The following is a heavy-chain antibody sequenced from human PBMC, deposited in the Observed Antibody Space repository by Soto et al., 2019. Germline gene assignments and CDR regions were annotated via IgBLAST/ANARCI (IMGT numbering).Heavy chain of an antibody. J-gene: IGHJ5*02. CDR1: GGSISSYY. D-gene: IGHD3-10*01. V-gene: IGHV4-59*12. CDR3: ARGRRYYGLRSYSGFAPNWFDP. CDR2: INYSGST. Sequence: PSETLSLTCTVSGGSISSYYWSWIRQPPGKGLEWIGYINYSGSTNYNPSLKSRVPISVDTSKNQFSLKLSSVTAADTAVYYCARGRRYYGLRSYSGFAPNWFDPWGQGTLVTVSS.